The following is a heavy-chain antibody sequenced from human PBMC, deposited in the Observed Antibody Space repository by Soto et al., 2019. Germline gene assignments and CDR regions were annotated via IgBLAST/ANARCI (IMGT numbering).Heavy chain of an antibody. CDR1: GFTFSSYG. CDR3: AKDRGELPLGVFDY. CDR2: ISYDGSNK. V-gene: IGHV3-30*18. J-gene: IGHJ4*02. Sequence: QVQLVESGGGVVQPGRSLRLSCAASGFTFSSYGMHWVRQAPGKGLEWVAVISYDGSNKYYADSVKGRFTISRDNSKNTLYLQMYSLRAEDTAVYYCAKDRGELPLGVFDYWGQGTLVTVSS. D-gene: IGHD1-26*01.